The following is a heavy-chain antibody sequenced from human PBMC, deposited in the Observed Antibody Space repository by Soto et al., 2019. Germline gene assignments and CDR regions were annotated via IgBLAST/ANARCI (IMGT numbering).Heavy chain of an antibody. CDR2: TSWNSGSI. Sequence: EVQLVESGGGLVQPGRSLRLSCAASGFTFDDYAMHWVRQAPGKGLEWVSGTSWNSGSIGYADSVKGRFTISRDNAKNSLYLQMNSLRAEDTALYYGAKGAGGEGATTIFDYWGQGTLVTVSS. CDR1: GFTFDDYA. J-gene: IGHJ4*02. CDR3: AKGAGGEGATTIFDY. V-gene: IGHV3-9*01. D-gene: IGHD1-26*01.